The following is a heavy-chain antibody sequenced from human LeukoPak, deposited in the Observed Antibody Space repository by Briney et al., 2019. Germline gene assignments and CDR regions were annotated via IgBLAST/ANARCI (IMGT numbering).Heavy chain of an antibody. D-gene: IGHD3-22*01. CDR3: ARGDSSGYFFLVSQSLDY. CDR2: INSDGSST. Sequence: QPGGSLRLSCAASGFTFSSYWMHWVRQAPGKGLVWVSRINSDGSSTSYADSVKGRFTISRDNAKNTLYRQMNSLRAEDTAVYYCARGDSSGYFFLVSQSLDYWGQGTLVTVSS. V-gene: IGHV3-74*01. J-gene: IGHJ4*02. CDR1: GFTFSSYW.